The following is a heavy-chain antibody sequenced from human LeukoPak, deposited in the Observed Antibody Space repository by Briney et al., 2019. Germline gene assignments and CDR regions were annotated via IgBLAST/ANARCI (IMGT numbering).Heavy chain of an antibody. V-gene: IGHV4-34*01. Sequence: SETLSLTCAVYGGSFSGYYWSWIRQPPGKGLEWIGEINHSGSTNYNPSLKSRVTISVDTSKNQFSLKLSSVTAADTAVYYCARTHLAVDNWFDPWGQGTLVTVSS. CDR1: GGSFSGYY. J-gene: IGHJ5*02. CDR3: ARTHLAVDNWFDP. D-gene: IGHD6-19*01. CDR2: INHSGST.